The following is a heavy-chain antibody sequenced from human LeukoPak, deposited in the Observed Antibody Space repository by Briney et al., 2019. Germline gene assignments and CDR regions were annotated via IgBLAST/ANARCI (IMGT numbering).Heavy chain of an antibody. CDR2: IKEDGSEK. CDR1: GFTFSGYC. D-gene: IGHD6-13*01. Sequence: GGSLRLSCAASGFTFSGYCMSWVRQAPGKGLEWVANIKEDGSEKYYVDSVKGRFTISRDNAKNSLYLQMNSLRAEDTAVYYCAGQLPKGAPYSSPIDYYFDYWGQETLVTVSS. J-gene: IGHJ4*02. V-gene: IGHV3-7*01. CDR3: AGQLPKGAPYSSPIDYYFDY.